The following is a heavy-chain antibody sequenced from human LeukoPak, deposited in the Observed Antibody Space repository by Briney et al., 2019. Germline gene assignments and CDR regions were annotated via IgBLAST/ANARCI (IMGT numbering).Heavy chain of an antibody. Sequence: SETLSLTCAVYGGSSSGYYWSWIRQPPGKGLEWIGEINHSGSTNYNPSLKSRVTISVDTSKNQFSLKLSSVTAADTAVYYCVRIWSGYYFDYWGQGTLVTVSS. CDR2: INHSGST. CDR3: VRIWSGYYFDY. V-gene: IGHV4-34*01. CDR1: GGSSSGYY. J-gene: IGHJ4*02. D-gene: IGHD3-10*01.